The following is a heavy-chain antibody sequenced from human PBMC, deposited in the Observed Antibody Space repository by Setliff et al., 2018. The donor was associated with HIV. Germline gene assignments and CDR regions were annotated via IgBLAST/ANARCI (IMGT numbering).Heavy chain of an antibody. Sequence: GGSLRLSCAATGFTFSSYVLHWVRQAPGKGLEWVANIKQDGSEKHYVDSVKGRFTISRDNAKNSLYLQMNSLRVEDTAVHYCARDWRSGYDLNFDYWGQGTLVTVSS. V-gene: IGHV3-7*01. CDR2: IKQDGSEK. CDR3: ARDWRSGYDLNFDY. D-gene: IGHD5-12*01. CDR1: GFTFSSYV. J-gene: IGHJ4*02.